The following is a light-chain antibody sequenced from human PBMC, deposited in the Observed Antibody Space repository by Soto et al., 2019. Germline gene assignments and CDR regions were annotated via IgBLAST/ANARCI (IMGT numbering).Light chain of an antibody. CDR1: SSDVGGYNY. J-gene: IGLJ1*01. Sequence: QPVLTQPRSVSGSPGQSVTISCTGTSSDVGGYNYVSWYQQYPGKAPKLLIYEVSKRPSRVPDRFSGSKSGNTASLTISGVQAEDEADYYCCSYAGSPYVFGTGTKLTV. CDR2: EVS. V-gene: IGLV2-11*01. CDR3: CSYAGSPYV.